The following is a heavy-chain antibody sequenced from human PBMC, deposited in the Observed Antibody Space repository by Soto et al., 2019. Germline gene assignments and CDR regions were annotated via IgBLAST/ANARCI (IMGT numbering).Heavy chain of an antibody. CDR3: ARGEQYYYHALDV. CDR2: IYSGGNT. CDR1: GFSVSNNY. D-gene: IGHD3-16*01. J-gene: IGHJ6*02. V-gene: IGHV3-53*01. Sequence: EVQLVESGGGLIQPGGSLRLSCAASGFSVSNNYMSWVRQAPGKGLEWVSVIYSGGNTFQADSVKGRFTISRDNSKNTLYLQMNSLRAEDTAVYYCARGEQYYYHALDVWGQGTTVTVSS.